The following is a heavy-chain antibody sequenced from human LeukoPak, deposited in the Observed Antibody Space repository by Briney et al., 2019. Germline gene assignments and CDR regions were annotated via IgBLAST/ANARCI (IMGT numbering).Heavy chain of an antibody. D-gene: IGHD3-22*01. V-gene: IGHV3-74*01. CDR2: INSDGIMT. CDR3: ARVGSTDSPHAFDI. CDR1: GFTFSSYW. Sequence: GGSLRVSCAASGFTFSSYWMDWVRHAPGRGLVWVSGINSDGIMTRYAESVKGRFTISRDNAKNTLYLQMNSLRGEDTAVYYCARVGSTDSPHAFDIWGQGTTVTVSS. J-gene: IGHJ3*02.